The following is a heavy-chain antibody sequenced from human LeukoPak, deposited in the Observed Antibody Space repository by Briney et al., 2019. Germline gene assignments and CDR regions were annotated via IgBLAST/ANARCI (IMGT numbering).Heavy chain of an antibody. CDR2: IYYSGST. V-gene: IGHV4-39*07. D-gene: IGHD3-22*01. CDR1: GGSISSSSYY. CDR3: ARARDSSGYYSPFDY. J-gene: IGHJ4*02. Sequence: PSETLSLTCTVSGGSISSSSYYWGWIRQPPGKGLEWIGSIYYSGSTYYSPSLKSRVTISVDTSKNQFSLKLSSVTAADTAVYYCARARDSSGYYSPFDYWGQGTLVTVSS.